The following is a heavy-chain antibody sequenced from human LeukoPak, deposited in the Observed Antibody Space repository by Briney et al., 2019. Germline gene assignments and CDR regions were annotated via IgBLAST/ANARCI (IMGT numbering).Heavy chain of an antibody. V-gene: IGHV1-2*02. Sequence: ASVKVSCKASGYTFTGYYMHWVRQAPGQGLEWMGWINPNSGGTNYAQKFQGRVTTTADESTSTAHMELSSLRSEDTAVYYCARTVTGYYYMDVWGKGTTVTVSS. J-gene: IGHJ6*03. CDR1: GYTFTGYY. CDR3: ARTVTGYYYMDV. D-gene: IGHD4-11*01. CDR2: INPNSGGT.